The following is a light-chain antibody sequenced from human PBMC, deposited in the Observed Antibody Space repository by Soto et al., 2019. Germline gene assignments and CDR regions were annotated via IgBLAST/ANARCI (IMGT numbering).Light chain of an antibody. CDR1: RYVSSN. Sequence: EIVMTQSPATLSVSPGERATLSCRARRYVSSNLAWYQQKPGQAPRLLIYGASTRATGIPARFSGSGSGTAFTLTISSLQSADLGVYYCQQYNNGWTFGQGTKVEIK. CDR3: QQYNNGWT. J-gene: IGKJ1*01. V-gene: IGKV3-15*01. CDR2: GAS.